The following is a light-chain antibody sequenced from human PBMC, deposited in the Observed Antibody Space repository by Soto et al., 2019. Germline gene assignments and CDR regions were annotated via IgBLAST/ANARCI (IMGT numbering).Light chain of an antibody. Sequence: QSALTQSPSASGSPGQSVTISCTGTSSDIGGYNSVSWYQQHPGKAPKVMIYDVTKRPSGVPDRFSGPKSGNTASLTVSALQAEDEADYYCSSYTDRKNLVFGTGTKVTVL. V-gene: IGLV2-8*01. CDR2: DVT. J-gene: IGLJ1*01. CDR3: SSYTDRKNLV. CDR1: SSDIGGYNS.